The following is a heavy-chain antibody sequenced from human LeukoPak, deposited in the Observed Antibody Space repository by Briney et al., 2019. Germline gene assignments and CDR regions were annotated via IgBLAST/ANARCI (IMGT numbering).Heavy chain of an antibody. CDR3: ARSPVDAFDI. CDR1: GDSIDSVSYY. Sequence: SETLSLTCSVSGDSIDSVSYYWGWIRQAPGKGPEWIASIDYSGRTFYNPSLKSRVTISVDTSKNQFSLKLSSVTAADTAVYYCARSPVDAFDIWGQGTMVTVSS. V-gene: IGHV4-39*07. J-gene: IGHJ3*02. CDR2: IDYSGRT.